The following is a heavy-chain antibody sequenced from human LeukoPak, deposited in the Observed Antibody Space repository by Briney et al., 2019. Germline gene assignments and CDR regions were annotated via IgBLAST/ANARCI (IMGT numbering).Heavy chain of an antibody. CDR2: LDESGRP. CDR1: GGSTRSGRHH. D-gene: IGHD2-15*01. Sequence: SESLSLTCSVSGGSTRSGRHHWAWVRQPPGKGLEFIGSLDESGRPYYNAPLKSRVTISEDSSGKQFSLNLSSVTAADTAVYYCARDLGGYPFFMDVWGRGTTVIVSS. V-gene: IGHV4-39*07. J-gene: IGHJ6*03. CDR3: ARDLGGYPFFMDV.